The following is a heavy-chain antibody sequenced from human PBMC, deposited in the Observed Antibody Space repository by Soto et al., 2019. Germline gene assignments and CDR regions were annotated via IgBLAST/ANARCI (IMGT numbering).Heavy chain of an antibody. V-gene: IGHV3-11*01. J-gene: IGHJ6*03. D-gene: IGHD2-2*01. Sequence: GGSLRLSCAASGFTFSDYYMSWIRQAPGKGLEWVSYISSSGSTIYYADSVKGRFTISRDNAKNSLYLQMNSLRAEDTAVYYCAREGRYCSSTSCYRYYYYYYMDVWGKGTTVTVSS. CDR1: GFTFSDYY. CDR3: AREGRYCSSTSCYRYYYYYYMDV. CDR2: ISSSGSTI.